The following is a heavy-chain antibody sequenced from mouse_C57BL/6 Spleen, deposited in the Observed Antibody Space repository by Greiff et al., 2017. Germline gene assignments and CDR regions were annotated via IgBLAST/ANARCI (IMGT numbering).Heavy chain of an antibody. Sequence: VQLQQSGAELVKPWASVKISCKASGYAFSSYWMNWVKQRPGQGLAWIGQSYPGDGATDYNGKFKCKASLTADKYSSTASMQLIRLTSEDSAVYFCARLTRTNWYFDFWGTGTTLTVSS. CDR1: GYAFSSYW. J-gene: IGHJ1*03. V-gene: IGHV1-80*01. CDR3: ARLTRTNWYFDF. CDR2: SYPGDGAT. D-gene: IGHD4-1*01.